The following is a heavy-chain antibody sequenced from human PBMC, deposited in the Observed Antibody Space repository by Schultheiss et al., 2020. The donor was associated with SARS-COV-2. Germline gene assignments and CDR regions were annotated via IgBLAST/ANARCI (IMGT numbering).Heavy chain of an antibody. D-gene: IGHD3-22*01. V-gene: IGHV3-23*01. CDR1: GFTFSSYA. CDR2: ISGSGGST. CDR3: AKDHPGYDSSGYYGPDAFDI. Sequence: GESLKISCAASGFTFSSYAMSWVRQAPGKGLEWVSAISGSGGSTYYADSVKGRFTISRDNSKNTLYLQMNSLRAEDTAVYYCAKDHPGYDSSGYYGPDAFDIWGQGTMVTVSS. J-gene: IGHJ3*02.